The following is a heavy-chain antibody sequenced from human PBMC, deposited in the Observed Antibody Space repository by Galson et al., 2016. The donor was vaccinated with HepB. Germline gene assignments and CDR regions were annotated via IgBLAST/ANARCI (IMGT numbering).Heavy chain of an antibody. Sequence: SLRLSCAASGFTFSSYVLSWVRQPPGKGLEWVSAIRADGRNTYYADSVKGRFTISRDKSKNTVFLQMNSLRAEDTAVYYCAKDNYGDHAFAYWGQGTLVTVSS. J-gene: IGHJ4*02. V-gene: IGHV3-23*01. CDR3: AKDNYGDHAFAY. D-gene: IGHD4-17*01. CDR1: GFTFSSYV. CDR2: IRADGRNT.